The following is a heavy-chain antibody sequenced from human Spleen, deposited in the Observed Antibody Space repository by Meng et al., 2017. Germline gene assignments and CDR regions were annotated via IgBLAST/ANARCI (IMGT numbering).Heavy chain of an antibody. J-gene: IGHJ4*02. V-gene: IGHV4-59*01. CDR3: ARLRLFHFFDY. Sequence: GSLRLSCTVSGGSISNYYWTWIRQPPGKGLEWIPYIYNSGSTNYNSSLKSRVTISVDTFNNQFSLKLRSVTVADTAVYYCARLRLFHFFDYWGQGALVTVSS. CDR2: IYNSGST. CDR1: GGSISNYY. D-gene: IGHD3-16*01.